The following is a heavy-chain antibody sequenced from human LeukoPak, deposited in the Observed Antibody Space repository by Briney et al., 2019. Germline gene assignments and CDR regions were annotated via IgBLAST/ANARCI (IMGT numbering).Heavy chain of an antibody. Sequence: GGSLRLSCAASGFTFSSYSMNWVRQAPGKGLEWVSSISSSSSYIYYADSVKGRFTISRDNAKNSLYLQMNSLRAEDTAVYYCAREGQSSSWYPEPDFDYWGQGTLVTVSS. J-gene: IGHJ4*02. D-gene: IGHD6-13*01. CDR2: ISSSSSYI. CDR1: GFTFSSYS. CDR3: AREGQSSSWYPEPDFDY. V-gene: IGHV3-21*01.